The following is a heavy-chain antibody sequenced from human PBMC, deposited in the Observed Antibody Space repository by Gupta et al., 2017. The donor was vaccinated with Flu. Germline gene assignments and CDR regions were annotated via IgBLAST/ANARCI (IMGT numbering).Heavy chain of an antibody. CDR1: GGSISSGSYY. J-gene: IGHJ6*02. CDR2: IYTSGST. Sequence: QVQLQESGPGLVKPSQTLSLTCTVSGGSISSGSYYWSWIRQPAGKGLEWIGRIYTSGSTNYNPSLKSRVTISVDTSKNQFSLKLSSVTAADTAVYYCAREGPYRGMDVWGQGTTVTVSS. D-gene: IGHD3-16*02. V-gene: IGHV4-61*02. CDR3: AREGPYRGMDV.